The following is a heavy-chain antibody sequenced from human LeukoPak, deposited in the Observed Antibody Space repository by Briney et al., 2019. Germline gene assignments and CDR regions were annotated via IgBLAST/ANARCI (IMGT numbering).Heavy chain of an antibody. V-gene: IGHV3-7*03. J-gene: IGHJ4*02. CDR3: AKDRSIGTYYTFDH. CDR1: GFTFSSYW. Sequence: GGSLRLSCAASGFTFSSYWMSWVRQAPGKGLEWVANIKQDGSEKYYVDSVKGRFTISRDNSNNTLYLQMSSLTAADTAVYYCAKDRSIGTYYTFDHWGQGTLVTVSS. D-gene: IGHD1-26*01. CDR2: IKQDGSEK.